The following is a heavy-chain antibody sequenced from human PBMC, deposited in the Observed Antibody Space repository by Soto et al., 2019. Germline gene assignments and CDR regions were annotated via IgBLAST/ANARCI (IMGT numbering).Heavy chain of an antibody. CDR1: GFTFSSYG. J-gene: IGHJ4*02. CDR3: AKDHGSGWPLDY. CDR2: ISYDGSNK. Sequence: QVQLVESGGGVVQPGRSPRLSCAASGFTFSSYGMHWVRQAPGKGLEWVAVISYDGSNKYYADSVKGRFTISRDNSKNTLYLQMNSLRAEDTAVYYCAKDHGSGWPLDYWGQGTLVTVSS. V-gene: IGHV3-30*18. D-gene: IGHD6-19*01.